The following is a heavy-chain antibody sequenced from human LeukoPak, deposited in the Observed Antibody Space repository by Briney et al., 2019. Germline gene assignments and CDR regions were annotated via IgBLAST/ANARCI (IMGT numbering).Heavy chain of an antibody. CDR1: GYTFTGYY. J-gene: IGHJ3*02. CDR2: INPNSGGT. V-gene: IGHV1-2*02. Sequence: GASVKVSCKASGYTFTGYYMHWVRQAPGQGLEWMGWINPNSGGTNYAQKFQGRVTMTRDTSISTAYMELSRLRSDDTAVYYCARVPGLDVVSERDAFDIWGQGTMVTVSS. CDR3: ARVPGLDVVSERDAFDI. D-gene: IGHD2-2*01.